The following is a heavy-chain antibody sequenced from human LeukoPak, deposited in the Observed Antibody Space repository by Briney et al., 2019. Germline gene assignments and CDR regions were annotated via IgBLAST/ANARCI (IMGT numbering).Heavy chain of an antibody. CDR3: ARAEGSGWYLYAFDI. Sequence: ASVKVSCKASGYTFTDYYVHWLRQAPGQGLEWMGWINPNSGGTNYAQKFQGRVTMTRDTSINTAYMELSRLRSDDTAVYYCARAEGSGWYLYAFDIWAQGTMVTVSS. D-gene: IGHD6-19*01. CDR1: GYTFTDYY. CDR2: INPNSGGT. J-gene: IGHJ3*02. V-gene: IGHV1-2*02.